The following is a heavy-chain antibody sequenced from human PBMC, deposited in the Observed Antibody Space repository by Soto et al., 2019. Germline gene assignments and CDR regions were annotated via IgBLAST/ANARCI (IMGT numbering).Heavy chain of an antibody. D-gene: IGHD3-3*01. CDR1: GFSFRDYA. CDR3: AKDSGLPVFGGLIHALDF. J-gene: IGHJ3*01. CDR2: ISGSLDSA. Sequence: EVRLLESGGGLGQPGGSLRLSCAASGFSFRDYAMSWVRQAPGKGLEWDSTISGSLDSAFYADSVKGRFTISRDTSNNTLYLQMNSLRAEDTAVYFCAKDSGLPVFGGLIHALDFWGQGTLVTVSS. V-gene: IGHV3-23*01.